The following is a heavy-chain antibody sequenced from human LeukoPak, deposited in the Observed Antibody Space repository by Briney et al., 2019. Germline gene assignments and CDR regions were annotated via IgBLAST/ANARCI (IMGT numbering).Heavy chain of an antibody. D-gene: IGHD3-3*01. Sequence: GGSLRLSCAASGFTFSSYSMNWVRQASGKGLEWVSSISSSSSYIYYADSVKGRFTISRDNAKNSLYLQMNSLRAEDTAVYYCARTYYDFWSGYWSGGAFDIWGQGTMVTVSS. J-gene: IGHJ3*02. CDR2: ISSSSSYI. CDR1: GFTFSSYS. CDR3: ARTYYDFWSGYWSGGAFDI. V-gene: IGHV3-21*01.